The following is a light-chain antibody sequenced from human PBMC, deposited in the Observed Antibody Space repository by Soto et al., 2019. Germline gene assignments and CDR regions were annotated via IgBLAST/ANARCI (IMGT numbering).Light chain of an antibody. CDR2: AVS. J-gene: IGKJ5*01. Sequence: EIVLTQSPASLSVSPGERATLSCRASQTVYNNYLAWYQQKPGQAPRLLMYAVSTRATGIPARFSGSGSGTDFTLTISSLQSEDFASYYCQQYSSWPITFGQGTRLEIK. CDR1: QTVYNNY. V-gene: IGKV3-15*01. CDR3: QQYSSWPIT.